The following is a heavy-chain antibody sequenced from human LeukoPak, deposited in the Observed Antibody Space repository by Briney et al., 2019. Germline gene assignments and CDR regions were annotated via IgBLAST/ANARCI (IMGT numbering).Heavy chain of an antibody. J-gene: IGHJ4*02. CDR2: ISAYNGNT. CDR1: GYTFTSYG. D-gene: IGHD3-22*01. CDR3: AREVHYYDSSGYRPFDY. V-gene: IGHV1-18*01. Sequence: ASVKVSCKASGYTFTSYGISWVRQAPGQGLEWMGWISAYNGNTNYAQKLQGRVTMTTDTSTSTAYMELRSLRSDDTVVYYCAREVHYYDSSGYRPFDYWGQGTLVTVSS.